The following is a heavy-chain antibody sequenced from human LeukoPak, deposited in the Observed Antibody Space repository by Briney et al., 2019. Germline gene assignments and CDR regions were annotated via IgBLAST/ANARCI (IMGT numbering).Heavy chain of an antibody. CDR2: IIPMFGTT. Sequence: SVKVSCKASGGTFSNYAISWVRQAPGQGLEWMGRIIPMFGTTNYAQKFQGRVTITADESTSTAYMELSSLRSEDTAVYYCARGRCSTSCHKDYYYMDVWGKGTTVTVSS. CDR3: ARGRCSTSCHKDYYYMDV. CDR1: GGTFSNYA. D-gene: IGHD2-2*02. V-gene: IGHV1-69*13. J-gene: IGHJ6*03.